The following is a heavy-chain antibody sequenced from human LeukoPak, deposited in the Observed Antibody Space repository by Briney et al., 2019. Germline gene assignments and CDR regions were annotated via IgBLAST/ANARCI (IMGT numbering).Heavy chain of an antibody. CDR3: ATSIGPYGSKNAFDI. D-gene: IGHD3-10*01. CDR1: DGSTSNYY. J-gene: IGHJ3*02. Sequence: PSETLSLTCTVSDGSTSNYYWNWIRQSPGKGLEWIGNVHSSGSTTYNPNLRSRLILSLDTSQNQVSLTLRSVTAADTAMYYCATSIGPYGSKNAFDIWGQGTMVTVSS. CDR2: VHSSGST. V-gene: IGHV4-59*08.